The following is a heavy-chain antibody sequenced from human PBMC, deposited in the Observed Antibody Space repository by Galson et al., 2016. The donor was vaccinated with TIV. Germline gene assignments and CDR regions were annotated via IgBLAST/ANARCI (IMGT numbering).Heavy chain of an antibody. Sequence: SETLSLTCTVSGGSINTYYWSWIRQPPGKGLEWIGHIYYSGSTDYNPSLESRVSISVDRSKNQFSLKLSSVTAADTAVYYCARDKSGYDTVGHFYYYMDVWGKGTTVTVSS. J-gene: IGHJ6*03. V-gene: IGHV4-59*01. CDR3: ARDKSGYDTVGHFYYYMDV. CDR1: GGSINTYY. D-gene: IGHD5-12*01. CDR2: IYYSGST.